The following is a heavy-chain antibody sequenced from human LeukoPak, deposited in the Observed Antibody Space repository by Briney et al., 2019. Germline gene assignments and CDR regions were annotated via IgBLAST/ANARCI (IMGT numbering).Heavy chain of an antibody. CDR3: VRLRRNNDRSGYYYYYDY. Sequence: PGGSLRLSCAASGYTFSDFSVNRVRQAPGKGLEWVSSISVRSNYRYYADSVRGRFTISRDDARDSLFLQMNSLRAEDTAVYFCVRLRRNNDRSGYYYYYDYWGQGTLVTVSS. CDR1: GYTFSDFS. D-gene: IGHD3-22*01. CDR2: ISVRSNYR. J-gene: IGHJ4*02. V-gene: IGHV3-21*01.